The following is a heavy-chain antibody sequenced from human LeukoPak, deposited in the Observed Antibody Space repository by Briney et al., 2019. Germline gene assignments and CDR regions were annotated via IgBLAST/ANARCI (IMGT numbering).Heavy chain of an antibody. D-gene: IGHD3-9*01. J-gene: IGHJ4*03. CDR3: AKDILTGYPSSLTFDY. CDR2: ISGSGGST. Sequence: GGSLRLSCAASGFTFSSYAMSWVRQAPGKGLEWVSAISGSGGSTYYADSVKGRFTISRDNSKNTLYLQMNSLRAEDTAVYYCAKDILTGYPSSLTFDYWGKGTTVTVSS. CDR1: GFTFSSYA. V-gene: IGHV3-23*01.